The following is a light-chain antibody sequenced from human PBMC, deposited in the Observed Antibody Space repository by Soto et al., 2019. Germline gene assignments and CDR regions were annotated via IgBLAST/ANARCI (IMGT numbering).Light chain of an antibody. J-gene: IGLJ2*01. CDR1: SSNIGTNT. Sequence: QSVLTQPPSASGTPGQRVTISCSGSSSNIGTNTVNWYQQLPGTAPKLLIYSNNQRPSGVPDRFSGSKSGTSASLAISGLLSEDEADYYCAAWDDGLNAVVFGGGTQLTVL. CDR2: SNN. V-gene: IGLV1-44*01. CDR3: AAWDDGLNAVV.